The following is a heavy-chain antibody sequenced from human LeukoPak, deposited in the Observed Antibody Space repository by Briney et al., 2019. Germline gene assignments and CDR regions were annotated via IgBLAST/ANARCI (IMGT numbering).Heavy chain of an antibody. CDR1: GGSISSYY. D-gene: IGHD3-3*01. V-gene: IGHV4-59*01. Sequence: SETLSLTCTVSGGSISSYYWSWVRQPPGKGLEWVGYIYYSGSTNYNPSLKSRVTISVDTSKNQLSLKLSSVTAAGTAVYYCARAAREVLRFLEWLSPAAFDIWGQGTMVTVSS. CDR2: IYYSGST. CDR3: ARAAREVLRFLEWLSPAAFDI. J-gene: IGHJ3*02.